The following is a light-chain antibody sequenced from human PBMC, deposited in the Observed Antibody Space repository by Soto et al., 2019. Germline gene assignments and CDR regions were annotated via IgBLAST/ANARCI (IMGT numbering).Light chain of an antibody. CDR1: QSVGSN. J-gene: IGKJ5*01. V-gene: IGKV3D-15*01. CDR2: GVS. Sequence: EIVMTQSPVTLSVSPGESATLSCRASQSVGSNLAWYQQRPGQAPRLLIYGVSTRATGIPVRFSGSGSGTEFTLTISGLQSEDFGVYLCQQYNNRPPITFGQGTRLEIK. CDR3: QQYNNRPPIT.